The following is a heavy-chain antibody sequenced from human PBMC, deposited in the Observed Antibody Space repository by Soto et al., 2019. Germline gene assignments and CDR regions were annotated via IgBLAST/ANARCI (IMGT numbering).Heavy chain of an antibody. CDR3: AKDITEVRGVIMTPYYGMDV. J-gene: IGHJ6*02. Sequence: PGGSLRLSCAASGFTFDDYAMHWVRQAPGKGLEWVSGISWSSNNIGYADSVKGRFTISRDNAKNSLYLQMNSLRAEDTALYYCAKDITEVRGVIMTPYYGMDVWGQGTTVTVSS. V-gene: IGHV3-9*01. CDR1: GFTFDDYA. D-gene: IGHD3-10*01. CDR2: ISWSSNNI.